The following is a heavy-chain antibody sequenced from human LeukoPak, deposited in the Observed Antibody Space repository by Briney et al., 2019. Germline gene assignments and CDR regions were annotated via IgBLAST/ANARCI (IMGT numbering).Heavy chain of an antibody. CDR3: ARGPTGSGAFDI. Sequence: SETLSLTCTVSGGSITSGAYFWGWVRQPPGKGLEWLGTFYYSGSTYYNRSLRSRVTMSVDTSMNQFSLKLNSVTAADTAIYYCARGPTGSGAFDIWGQGTMVTVSS. V-gene: IGHV4-39*01. CDR1: GGSITSGAYF. D-gene: IGHD7-27*01. CDR2: FYYSGST. J-gene: IGHJ3*02.